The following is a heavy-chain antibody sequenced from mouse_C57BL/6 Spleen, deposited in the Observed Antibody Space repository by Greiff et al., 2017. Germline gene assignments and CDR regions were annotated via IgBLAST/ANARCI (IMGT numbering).Heavy chain of an antibody. CDR1: GYTFTNTY. J-gene: IGHJ3*01. CDR3: ARSGNYGSRFAG. V-gene: IGHV14-3*01. CDR2: IDPANGST. D-gene: IGHD1-1*01. Sequence: VQLKQSVAELVRPGASVKLSCTASGYTFTNTYMHWVKQRPEQGLEWIGRIDPANGSTKYAPKFQGKATLTADKSSNTAYLQLSSLTSEDTAIYYCARSGNYGSRFAGWSEGTLVTVSA.